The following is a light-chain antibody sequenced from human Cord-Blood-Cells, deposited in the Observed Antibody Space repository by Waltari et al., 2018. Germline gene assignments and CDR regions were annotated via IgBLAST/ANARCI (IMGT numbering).Light chain of an antibody. CDR1: STAVGGYTY. CDR2: DVS. CDR3: CSYAGSYTWV. Sequence: QSALTQPRSVSGSPGQSVTIPCSVTSTAVGGYTYVSYYQQHPGKAPKLMIYDVSKRPSGVPDRFSGSKSGNTASLTIAGLQAEDEADYYCCSYAGSYTWVFGGGTKLTVL. V-gene: IGLV2-11*01. J-gene: IGLJ3*02.